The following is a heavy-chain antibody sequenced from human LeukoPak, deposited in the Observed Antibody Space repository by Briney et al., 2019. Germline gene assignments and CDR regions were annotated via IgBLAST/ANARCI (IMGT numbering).Heavy chain of an antibody. CDR3: ARESRDGYPDY. V-gene: IGHV3-13*01. J-gene: IGHJ4*02. Sequence: GGSLRLSCAASGFTFSSYDMHWVRQATGKGLEWVSAIGTAGDTYYPGSVKGRFTISRENAKNSLYLQMNSLRAGDTAVYYFARESRDGYPDYWGQGTLSPSPQ. CDR2: IGTAGDT. D-gene: IGHD5-24*01. CDR1: GFTFSSYD.